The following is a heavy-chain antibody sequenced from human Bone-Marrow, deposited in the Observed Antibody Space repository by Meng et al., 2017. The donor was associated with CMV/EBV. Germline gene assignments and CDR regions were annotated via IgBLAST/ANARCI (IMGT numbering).Heavy chain of an antibody. CDR3: ARALGSSSPGAYYYYGMDV. Sequence: ASVKVSRKASGYTFTSYDINWVRQATGQGLEWMGWMNPNSGNTGYAQKFQGRVTITADKSTSTAYMELSSLRSEDTAVYYCARALGSSSPGAYYYYGMDVWGQGTTVTFSS. J-gene: IGHJ6*02. D-gene: IGHD6-6*01. CDR1: GYTFTSYD. CDR2: MNPNSGNT. V-gene: IGHV1-8*01.